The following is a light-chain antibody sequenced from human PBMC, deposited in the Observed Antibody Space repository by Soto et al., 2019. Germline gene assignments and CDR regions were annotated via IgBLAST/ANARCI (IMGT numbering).Light chain of an antibody. V-gene: IGKV3-11*01. J-gene: IGKJ4*01. CDR3: QQRASWAPFT. Sequence: EIVLTQSPATLSLSPGGRATLSCMASQSVSNSLAWYQQKPGQPPRLLIYDASYRATGVPARFSGSGSETDFTLTISSLEPEDVEVYYCQQRASWAPFTFGGGTTVE. CDR1: QSVSNS. CDR2: DAS.